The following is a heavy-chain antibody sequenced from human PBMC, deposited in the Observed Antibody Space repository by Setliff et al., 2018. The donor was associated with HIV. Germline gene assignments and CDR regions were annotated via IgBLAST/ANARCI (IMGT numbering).Heavy chain of an antibody. D-gene: IGHD2-2*01. CDR2: IDPNGGAT. J-gene: IGHJ3*02. V-gene: IGHV1-46*01. CDR1: GYSFTDYY. Sequence: ASVKVSCKASGYSFTDYYIHWVRQAPGQGLEWLGIIDPNGGATNNAQKLQGRLTVTTDTSTSTLYMELSNLRSDDTAVYYCARAGGGATDQAFDIWGQGTMVTVSS. CDR3: ARAGGGATDQAFDI.